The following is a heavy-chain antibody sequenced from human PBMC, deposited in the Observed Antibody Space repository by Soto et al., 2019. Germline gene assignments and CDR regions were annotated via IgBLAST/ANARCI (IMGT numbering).Heavy chain of an antibody. J-gene: IGHJ6*02. CDR1: GYTFTSYG. CDR3: ARGGYYYDSSGFYGMDV. Sequence: ASVKVSCKASGYTFTSYGISWVRQAPGQGLEWMGWISACNGNTNYAQKLQGRVTMTTDTSTSTAYMELRSLRSDDTAVYYCARGGYYYDSSGFYGMDVSGHGTTVTVSS. D-gene: IGHD3-22*01. CDR2: ISACNGNT. V-gene: IGHV1-18*01.